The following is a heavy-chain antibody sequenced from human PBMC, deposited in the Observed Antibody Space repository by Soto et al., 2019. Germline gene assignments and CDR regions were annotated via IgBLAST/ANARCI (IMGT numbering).Heavy chain of an antibody. J-gene: IGHJ6*03. CDR2: IIPILGIA. CDR3: ARAQGGRNSGYGYYYYMDV. Sequence: ASVKVSCKASGGTFSSYTISWVRQAPGQGLEWMGRIIPILGIANYAQKFQGRVTITADKSTSTAYMELSSLRSEDTAVYYCARAQGGRNSGYGYYYYMDVWGKGTTVTVSS. CDR1: GGTFSSYT. V-gene: IGHV1-69*02. D-gene: IGHD5-12*01.